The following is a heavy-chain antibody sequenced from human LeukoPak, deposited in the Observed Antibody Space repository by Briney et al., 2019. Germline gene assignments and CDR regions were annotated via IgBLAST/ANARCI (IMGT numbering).Heavy chain of an antibody. J-gene: IGHJ5*02. Sequence: GASVTVSCKASGGTFSSYTISWVRQAPGQGLEWMGRIIPILGIANYAQKFQGRVTITADKSTSTAYMELSSLRSEDTAVYYCASWPTPDRLVIMPKNWFDLWGQGTLVTVSS. CDR1: GGTFSSYT. D-gene: IGHD3-9*01. V-gene: IGHV1-69*02. CDR3: ASWPTPDRLVIMPKNWFDL. CDR2: IIPILGIA.